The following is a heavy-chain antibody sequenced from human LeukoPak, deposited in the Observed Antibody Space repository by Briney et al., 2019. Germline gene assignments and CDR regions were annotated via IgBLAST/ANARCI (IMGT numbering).Heavy chain of an antibody. CDR1: GSTFSSYS. V-gene: IGHV3-21*01. CDR3: ARDLGQQLVHFDY. D-gene: IGHD6-13*01. J-gene: IGHJ4*02. CDR2: ISSSSYI. Sequence: PGGSLRLSCAASGSTFSSYSMNWVRQAPGKGLEWVSSISSSSYIYYADSVKGRFTISRDNAKNSLYLQMNSLRAEDTAVYYCARDLGQQLVHFDYWGQGTLVTVSS.